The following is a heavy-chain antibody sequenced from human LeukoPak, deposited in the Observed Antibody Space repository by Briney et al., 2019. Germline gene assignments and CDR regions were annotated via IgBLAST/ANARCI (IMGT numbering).Heavy chain of an antibody. J-gene: IGHJ4*02. V-gene: IGHV3-11*06. CDR2: ISSSSSYT. D-gene: IGHD3-10*01. Sequence: GGSLRLSCAASGFTFSDYYMSWIRQAPGKGLERVSYISSSSSYTNYADSVKGRFTISRDNAKNSLYLQMNSLRAEDTAVYYCASGPYGSGSSYSLDYWGQGTLVTVSS. CDR1: GFTFSDYY. CDR3: ASGPYGSGSSYSLDY.